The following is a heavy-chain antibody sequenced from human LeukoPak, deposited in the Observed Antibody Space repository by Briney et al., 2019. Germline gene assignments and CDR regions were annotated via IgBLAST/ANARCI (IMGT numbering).Heavy chain of an antibody. D-gene: IGHD1-1*01. Sequence: GGSLRLSCAGSGFTFSIHAMSWVRQAPGKGLEWASPIGGGDTYYADSVKGRFTISRDDSQSTVHLQMNSLRAEDTAVYYCAKDWIPYNRVFDCFDFWGQGTLVTVSS. J-gene: IGHJ4*02. V-gene: IGHV3-23*01. CDR1: GFTFSIHA. CDR3: AKDWIPYNRVFDCFDF. CDR2: IGGGDT.